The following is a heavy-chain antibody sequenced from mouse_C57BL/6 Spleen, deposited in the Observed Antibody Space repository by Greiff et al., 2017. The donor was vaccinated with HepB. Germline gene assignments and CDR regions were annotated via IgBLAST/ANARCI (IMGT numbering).Heavy chain of an antibody. Sequence: VQLQQSGAELVRPGTSVKVSCKASGYAFTNYLIEWVKQRPGQGLEWIGVINPGSGGTNYNEKFKGTATLTADKSSSTAYMQHSSRTSEDSAVYDGERDDGNEYRYFDVWGTGTTVTVSS. CDR3: ERDDGNEYRYFDV. D-gene: IGHD2-1*01. V-gene: IGHV1-54*01. J-gene: IGHJ1*03. CDR1: GYAFTNYL. CDR2: INPGSGGT.